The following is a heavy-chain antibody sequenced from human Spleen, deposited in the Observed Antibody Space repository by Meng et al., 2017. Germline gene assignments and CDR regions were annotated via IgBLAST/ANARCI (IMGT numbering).Heavy chain of an antibody. CDR2: IGTAGDT. Sequence: ETLSLTCAASGFTFSSYDMHWVRQATGKGLEWVSAIGTAGDTYYPGSVKGRFTISRENAKNSLYLQMNSLRAGDTAVYYCARGIGPGAFDIWGQGTMVTVSS. D-gene: IGHD1-26*01. CDR1: GFTFSSYD. CDR3: ARGIGPGAFDI. J-gene: IGHJ3*02. V-gene: IGHV3-13*01.